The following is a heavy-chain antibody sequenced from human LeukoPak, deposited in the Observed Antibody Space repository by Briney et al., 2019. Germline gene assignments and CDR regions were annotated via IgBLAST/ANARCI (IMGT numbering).Heavy chain of an antibody. D-gene: IGHD2-2*01. CDR3: ARAYCSSTSCYGPYYYGMDV. CDR2: INPNSGGT. CDR1: GYTFTGYY. V-gene: IGHV1-2*06. Sequence: ASVRVSCKASGYTFTGYYMHWGRQAPGQGLEWMGRINPNSGGTNYAQKFQGRVTMTRDTSISTAYMELSRLRSDDTAVYYCARAYCSSTSCYGPYYYGMDVWAKGPRSPSP. J-gene: IGHJ6*02.